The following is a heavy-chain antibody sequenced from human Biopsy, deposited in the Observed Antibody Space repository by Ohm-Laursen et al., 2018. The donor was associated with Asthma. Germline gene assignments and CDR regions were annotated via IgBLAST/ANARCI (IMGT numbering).Heavy chain of an antibody. Sequence: SLRLSCTASGFRFPIYGMHWVRQGPGKGPEWVALISYDGRETGYVDSVKGRFTISRDNFRNTVHLQMSSLRPEDSAVYYCTRDRFYNSVTSEPFYYGVDVWGQGTTVTVSS. J-gene: IGHJ6*02. D-gene: IGHD2-21*02. V-gene: IGHV3-30*03. CDR1: GFRFPIYG. CDR2: ISYDGRET. CDR3: TRDRFYNSVTSEPFYYGVDV.